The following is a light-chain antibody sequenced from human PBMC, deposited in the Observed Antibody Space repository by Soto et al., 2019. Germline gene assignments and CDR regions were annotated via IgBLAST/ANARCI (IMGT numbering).Light chain of an antibody. Sequence: QSVLTQPASVSGSPGQSITISCTGTSGDVGKFNLVSWYQHQPGTAPKLIIYDVTQWPSRASTRFPGSKPGNTASLTIFGLQADDEADYYCCSYAGDTTLYVFGTGTKVTVL. CDR3: CSYAGDTTLYV. CDR2: DVT. V-gene: IGLV2-23*02. J-gene: IGLJ1*01. CDR1: SGDVGKFNL.